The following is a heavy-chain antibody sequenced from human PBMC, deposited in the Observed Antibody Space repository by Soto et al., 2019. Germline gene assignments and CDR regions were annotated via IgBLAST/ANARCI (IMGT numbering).Heavy chain of an antibody. CDR3: AREDADRGSFDF. J-gene: IGHJ4*02. V-gene: IGHV1-2*02. Sequence: GASVKVSCKASGYTFTDSFIHWVRQAPGQGLEWMGWINPNNGRTTLAPKFQGRVTLIRDTFINTAYMDMSGLSSDDTAVYYCAREDADRGSFDFWGQGTLVTVSS. CDR1: GYTFTDSF. CDR2: INPNNGRT.